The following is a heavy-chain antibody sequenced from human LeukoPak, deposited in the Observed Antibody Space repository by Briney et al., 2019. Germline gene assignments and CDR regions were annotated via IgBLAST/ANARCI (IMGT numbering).Heavy chain of an antibody. D-gene: IGHD5-18*01. Sequence: GRSLRLSCAASGFTFSSYAMHWVRQAPGKGLEWVAVISYDGSNKYYADSVKGRFTISRDNSKNTLYLQMNSLRAEDTAVYYCAKAGLDTAMVLGYWGQGTLVTVSS. J-gene: IGHJ4*02. CDR2: ISYDGSNK. V-gene: IGHV3-30-3*01. CDR3: AKAGLDTAMVLGY. CDR1: GFTFSSYA.